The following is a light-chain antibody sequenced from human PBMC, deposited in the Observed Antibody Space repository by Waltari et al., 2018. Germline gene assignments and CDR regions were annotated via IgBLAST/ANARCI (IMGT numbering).Light chain of an antibody. V-gene: IGLV2-23*01. J-gene: IGLJ2*01. CDR1: SSDIGNYNFF. Sequence: QSALTQPASVSGSPGQSITISCTGTSSDIGNYNFFVSWYQHRPGEAPKLIICEGNVRPSGVSDRFSGSKSGNAASLTISGLQAEDEAHYYCCSYGVRVFFGGGTKLTVL. CDR3: CSYGVRVF. CDR2: EGN.